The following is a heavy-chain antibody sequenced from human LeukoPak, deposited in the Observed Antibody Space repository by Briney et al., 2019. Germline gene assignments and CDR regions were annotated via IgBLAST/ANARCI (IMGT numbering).Heavy chain of an antibody. CDR2: INPNSGGT. CDR1: GYTFTGYY. J-gene: IGHJ6*02. V-gene: IGHV1-2*02. D-gene: IGHD2/OR15-2a*01. Sequence: LWASVKVSCKASGYTFTGYYMHWVRQAPGQGLEWMGWINPNSGGTNYAQKFQGRVTMTRDTSISTAYMELSRLRSDDTAVYYCARREYYYYYGMDVWGQGTTVTVSS. CDR3: ARREYYYYYGMDV.